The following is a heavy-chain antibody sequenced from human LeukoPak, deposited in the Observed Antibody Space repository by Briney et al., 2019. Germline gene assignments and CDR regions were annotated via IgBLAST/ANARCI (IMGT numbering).Heavy chain of an antibody. CDR1: GYTFTTYD. V-gene: IGHV1-18*01. CDR2: ISGNNGKT. Sequence: GASVKVSCKASGYTFTTYDISWVRQAPGQGLEWMGWISGNNGKTNYAKKFQVRVTMTTDASTSTTCMELRSLRSDDTAIYYCAGRWGSGIRGAFDIWGQGTMVTVSS. D-gene: IGHD3-10*01. CDR3: AGRWGSGIRGAFDI. J-gene: IGHJ3*02.